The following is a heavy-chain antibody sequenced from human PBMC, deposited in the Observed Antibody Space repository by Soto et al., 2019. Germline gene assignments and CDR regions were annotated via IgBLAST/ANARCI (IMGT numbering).Heavy chain of an antibody. Sequence: GGSLRLSCAASGFNFRKFAMSWVRQAPGKGLEWVSGMSERSGPPLYADSVRGRFTISRDNSKSTLYLEMNNLRPEDTAVYYCAKDQDNTDYYWIFDLWGRGTPVTVSS. CDR1: GFNFRKFA. V-gene: IGHV3-23*01. J-gene: IGHJ2*01. CDR3: AKDQDNTDYYWIFDL. CDR2: MSERSGPP. D-gene: IGHD4-17*01.